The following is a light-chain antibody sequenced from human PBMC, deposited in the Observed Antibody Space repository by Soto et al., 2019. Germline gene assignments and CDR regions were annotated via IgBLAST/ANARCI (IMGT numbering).Light chain of an antibody. Sequence: QSVLTQPASGSGSPGHSSAISCTGTSSDVGDYNYVSWYQQHPCKAPKLIIYDVSDRPSGVSSRFSGYKSGNTASLTISGLPPEDEADYYCSSYTSSPPPSVFGPGTKVTVL. V-gene: IGLV2-14*01. J-gene: IGLJ1*01. CDR2: DVS. CDR1: SSDVGDYNY. CDR3: SSYTSSPPPSV.